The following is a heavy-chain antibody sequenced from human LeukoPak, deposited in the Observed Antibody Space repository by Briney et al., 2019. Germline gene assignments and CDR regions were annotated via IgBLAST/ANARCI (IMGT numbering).Heavy chain of an antibody. CDR1: GFTFNYYG. V-gene: IGHV3-30*02. CDR3: AEDQKLQPFHY. Sequence: GGSLRLSCAASGFTFNYYGMHWVRQAPGRGLEWVAFIQFDGSDEFYADSVKGRFTISRDNSKNTLYLQMNSLRPEDTSVYYCAEDQKLQPFHYWGQGTLVTVSS. J-gene: IGHJ4*02. CDR2: IQFDGSDE. D-gene: IGHD4-11*01.